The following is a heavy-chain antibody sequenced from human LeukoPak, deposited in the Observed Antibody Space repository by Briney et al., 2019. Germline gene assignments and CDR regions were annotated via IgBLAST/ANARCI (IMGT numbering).Heavy chain of an antibody. J-gene: IGHJ4*02. CDR1: GFTLSDYY. CDR2: ISGSSSYI. D-gene: IGHD3-16*02. CDR3: ARDDYVWGSYRYTPFDY. Sequence: GGSLRLSCAASGFTLSDYYMSWIRQAPGKGLEWVSYISGSSSYINYADSVKGRFTISRDNAKNSLYLQMNSLGAEDTAVYYCARDDYVWGSYRYTPFDYWGQGTLVTVSS. V-gene: IGHV3-11*06.